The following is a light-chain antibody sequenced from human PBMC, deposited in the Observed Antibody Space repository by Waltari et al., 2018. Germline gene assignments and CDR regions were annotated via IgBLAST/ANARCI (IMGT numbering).Light chain of an antibody. CDR1: SSDVGGYKY. Sequence: QSALTQPASVSGSPGQSITISCTGTSSDVGGYKYVSWYQKNPGKAPKIMIFDVSNRPSGVSNRFSCSKSGNTASLPISGLQADDEADYYCSSYISSSTLEVFGGGTRLTVL. CDR3: SSYISSSTLEV. J-gene: IGLJ3*02. CDR2: DVS. V-gene: IGLV2-14*03.